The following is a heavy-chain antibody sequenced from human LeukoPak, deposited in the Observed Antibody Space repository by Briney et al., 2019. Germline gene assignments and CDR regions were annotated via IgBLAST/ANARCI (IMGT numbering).Heavy chain of an antibody. J-gene: IGHJ4*02. V-gene: IGHV3-48*03. Sequence: GGSLRLSCAASGFTFSSYEMNWVRQAPGKGLEGGSYISSSGSTIYYADSVKGRFTISRDNAKNSLYLQMNSLRAEDTAVYYCAKGTYYDILTGYYGGNHFDYWGQGTLVTVSS. CDR1: GFTFSSYE. CDR2: ISSSGSTI. CDR3: AKGTYYDILTGYYGGNHFDY. D-gene: IGHD3-9*01.